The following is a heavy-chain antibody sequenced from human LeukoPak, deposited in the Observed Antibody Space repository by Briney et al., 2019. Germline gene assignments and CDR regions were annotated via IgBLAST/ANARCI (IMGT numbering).Heavy chain of an antibody. V-gene: IGHV4-59*08. CDR2: IYYSGST. J-gene: IGHJ4*02. Sequence: PSETLSLTCTVSGGSISSYYWSWIRQPSGKGLEWIGYIYYSGSTNYNPSLKSRVTISVDTSKNQFSLKLSSVTAADTAVYYCARGKNPLEVSLGYWGQGTLVTVSS. CDR1: GGSISSYY. CDR3: ARGKNPLEVSLGY. D-gene: IGHD7-27*01.